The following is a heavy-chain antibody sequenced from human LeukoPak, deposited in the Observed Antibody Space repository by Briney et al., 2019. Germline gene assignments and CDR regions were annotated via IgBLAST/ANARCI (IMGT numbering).Heavy chain of an antibody. Sequence: PSETLSLTCSVSGGSISSYYWSWIRQPPGKGLEWIGYIYYSGSTNYNPSLKSRVTISVDTSKNQFSLKLSSVTAADTAVYYCASLPDTYFQHWGQGTLVTVSS. J-gene: IGHJ1*01. CDR2: IYYSGST. CDR3: ASLPDTYFQH. CDR1: GGSISSYY. V-gene: IGHV4-59*01.